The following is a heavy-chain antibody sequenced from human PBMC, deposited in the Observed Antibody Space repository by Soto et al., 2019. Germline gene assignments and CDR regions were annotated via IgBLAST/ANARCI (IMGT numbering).Heavy chain of an antibody. Sequence: QVQLQEWGPGLVKPSETLSLACTVSGDSFGNYYWSWIRQPPGKGLEWIGYIYYRGSTNYNPSLKSRATISIDTSKHQLALKLSSVTAADSAVYYCATGLFVPDNYFYYGVDVWGHGTAVTVSS. J-gene: IGHJ6*02. V-gene: IGHV4-59*01. D-gene: IGHD7-27*01. CDR2: IYYRGST. CDR1: GDSFGNYY. CDR3: ATGLFVPDNYFYYGVDV.